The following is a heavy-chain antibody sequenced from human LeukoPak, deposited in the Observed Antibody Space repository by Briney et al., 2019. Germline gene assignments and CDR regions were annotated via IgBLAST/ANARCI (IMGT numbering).Heavy chain of an antibody. CDR1: GFTFSSYA. V-gene: IGHV3-23*01. CDR3: ARPYDSSGYLGY. D-gene: IGHD3-22*01. J-gene: IGHJ4*02. CDR2: ISGGGGSK. Sequence: PGGSLRLSCAASGFTFSSYAMNWVRQAPGKGLEWVSTISGGGGSKYYAASVKGRFTISRDNSKNTLYLQMNSLRAEDTAVYYCARPYDSSGYLGYWGQGTLVTVSS.